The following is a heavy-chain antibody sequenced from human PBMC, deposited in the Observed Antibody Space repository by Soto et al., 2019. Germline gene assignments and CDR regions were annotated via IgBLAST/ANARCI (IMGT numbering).Heavy chain of an antibody. CDR3: ARDPSYSKPNDGMDV. CDR2: INPNSGGT. CDR1: GYTFTGYY. Sequence: ASVKVSCKASGYTFTGYYMHWVRQAPGQGLEWMGWINPNSGGTNYAQKFQGWVTMTRDTSISTAYMELSRLRSDDTAVYYCARDPSYSKPNDGMDVWGQGTTVTVCS. J-gene: IGHJ6*02. D-gene: IGHD4-4*01. V-gene: IGHV1-2*04.